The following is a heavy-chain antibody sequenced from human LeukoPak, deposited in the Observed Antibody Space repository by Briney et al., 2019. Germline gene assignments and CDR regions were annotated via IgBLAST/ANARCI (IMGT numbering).Heavy chain of an antibody. V-gene: IGHV1-46*01. Sequence: GASVKVSCKASGYTFTSYYMHWVRQAPGQGLEWMGIINPSGGSTSYAQKFQGRVTITRDTSASTAYMELSSLRSEDTAVYYCARDQVYYDFWSGYSPITMVRGGIFDYWGQGTLVTVSS. CDR3: ARDQVYYDFWSGYSPITMVRGGIFDY. J-gene: IGHJ4*02. CDR2: INPSGGST. D-gene: IGHD3-3*01. CDR1: GYTFTSYY.